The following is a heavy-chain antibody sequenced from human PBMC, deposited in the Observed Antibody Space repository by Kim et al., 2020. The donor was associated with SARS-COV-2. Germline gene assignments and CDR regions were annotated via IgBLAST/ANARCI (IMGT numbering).Heavy chain of an antibody. Sequence: SETLSLTCAVYGGSFSGYYWSWIRQPPGKGLEWIGEINHSGSTNYNPSLKSRVTISVNTTKNQLSLKLSSVTAADTAVYYCARGSAYDTLSCYLGRHVWG. V-gene: IGHV4-34*01. CDR3: ARGSAYDTLSCYLGRHV. CDR2: INHSGST. D-gene: IGHD3-9*01. CDR1: GGSFSGYY. J-gene: IGHJ6*01.